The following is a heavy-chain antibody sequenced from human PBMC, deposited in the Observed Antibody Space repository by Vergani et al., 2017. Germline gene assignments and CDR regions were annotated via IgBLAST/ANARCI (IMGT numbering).Heavy chain of an antibody. CDR2: SYYNGNT. CDR3: LRQGYAYGYCDS. CDR1: GCYIISSTSYY. J-gene: IGHJ5*01. V-gene: IGHV4-39*01. Sequence: QLQLQESGPGLVKPSETLSLTCTVSGCYIISSTSYYWTWIRQSPGKGLEFIGLSYYNGNTYCDPSLKSRVTMSVDTSKNQFSLKLTSVTAADTSVYYCLRQGYAYGYCDSWVHGSLVTVSS. D-gene: IGHD5-18*01.